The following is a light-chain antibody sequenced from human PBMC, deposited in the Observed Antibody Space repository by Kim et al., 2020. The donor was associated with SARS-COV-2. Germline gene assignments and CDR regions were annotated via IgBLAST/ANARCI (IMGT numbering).Light chain of an antibody. CDR1: QKIDRH. CDR3: QQYHSWPLT. V-gene: IGKV3-15*01. CDR2: GAS. J-gene: IGKJ4*01. Sequence: VSPGERVTRSCRASQKIDRHLAWYQQKPGQSPSLLIYGASTRATGVPARFSGSGSGTEFSFTITSLQSEDFALYYCQQYHSWPLTFGGGTKVDIK.